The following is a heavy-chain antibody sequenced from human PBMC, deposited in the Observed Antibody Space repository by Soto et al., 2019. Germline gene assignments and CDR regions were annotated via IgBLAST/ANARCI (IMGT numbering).Heavy chain of an antibody. CDR3: TGAYYDISGYSLDP. Sequence: SETLSLTCSVSGGSISSGYWTWIRQPPGKGLEWIGYIYYGGSINYNPSLKSRVIISIDTAKNQFSLRLSSVTAADTAVYYCTGAYYDISGYSLDPWGQGTSVTVSS. V-gene: IGHV4-59*01. D-gene: IGHD3-22*01. J-gene: IGHJ5*02. CDR2: IYYGGSI. CDR1: GGSISSGY.